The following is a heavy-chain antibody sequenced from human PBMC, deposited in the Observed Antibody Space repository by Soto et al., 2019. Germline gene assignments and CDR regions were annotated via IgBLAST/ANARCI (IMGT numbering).Heavy chain of an antibody. V-gene: IGHV3-74*01. CDR2: ISGDGSST. Sequence: EVHLVESGGGLGQPGGSLRLSCAASGFTFTTYYMHWVRQAPGKGLVWVSRISGDGSSTDYADSVKGRFTPSRDNTRNTLSLQMSSLRVEDTAVYYCARGGRGGFDYWGQGVLVTVSS. J-gene: IGHJ4*02. CDR3: ARGGRGGFDY. CDR1: GFTFTTYY. D-gene: IGHD3-16*01.